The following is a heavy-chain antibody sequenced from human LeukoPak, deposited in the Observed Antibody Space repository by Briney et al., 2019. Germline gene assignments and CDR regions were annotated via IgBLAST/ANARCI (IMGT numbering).Heavy chain of an antibody. J-gene: IGHJ4*02. CDR2: IYYSGST. CDR1: GGSISSYY. D-gene: IGHD5-18*01. CDR3: ARDQLFGGYSYGFDY. V-gene: IGHV4-59*01. Sequence: SETLSLTCTVSGGSISSYYWSWIRQPPGKGLEWIEYIYYSGSTNYNPSLKSRVTISVDTSKNQFSLKLSSVTAADTAVYYCARDQLFGGYSYGFDYWGQGTLVTVSS.